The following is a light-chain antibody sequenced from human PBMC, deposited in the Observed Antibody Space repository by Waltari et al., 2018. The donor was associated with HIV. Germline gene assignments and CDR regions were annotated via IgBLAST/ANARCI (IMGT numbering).Light chain of an antibody. J-gene: IGLJ2*01. Sequence: QSALTQPASVSGSPGQSITISCTSTTSDIGTYNYVPWYQQHPGTAPKLIIYEVTNRPSGVSTRFSGSKSVNTASLIISGLQAEDEADYFCSSYASTRSLIFGGGTELTVL. CDR3: SSYASTRSLI. CDR2: EVT. V-gene: IGLV2-14*03. CDR1: TSDIGTYNY.